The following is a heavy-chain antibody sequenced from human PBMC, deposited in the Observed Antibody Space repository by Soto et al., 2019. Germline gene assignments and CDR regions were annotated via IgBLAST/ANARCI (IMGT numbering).Heavy chain of an antibody. CDR1: GFTFSDYY. Sequence: QVKLEESGGGLVKPGGSLRLSCAASGFTFSDYYMTWIRQAPGKGLEWVSYIGGSGSHIYYADSMKGRFTISRDNAKNALYLQMDNLRADDTAVYYCGRGGTNWSSRRDDYWGQGTLVSVSS. CDR2: IGGSGSHI. D-gene: IGHD1-20*01. V-gene: IGHV3-11*01. CDR3: GRGGTNWSSRRDDY. J-gene: IGHJ4*02.